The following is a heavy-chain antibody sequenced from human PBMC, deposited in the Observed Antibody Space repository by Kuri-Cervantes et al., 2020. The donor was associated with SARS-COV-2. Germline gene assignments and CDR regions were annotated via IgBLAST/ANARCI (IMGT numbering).Heavy chain of an antibody. CDR2: IYYSGST. Sequence: LRLSCTVSGGSISSGGYYWSWIRQHPGKGLEWIGYIYYSGSTYYNPSLKSRVTISVDTSKNQFSLKLSSVTAADTAVYYCAKDLCGGDCPPLDYWGQGTLVTVSS. J-gene: IGHJ4*02. CDR3: AKDLCGGDCPPLDY. V-gene: IGHV4-31*03. D-gene: IGHD2-21*01. CDR1: GGSISSGGYY.